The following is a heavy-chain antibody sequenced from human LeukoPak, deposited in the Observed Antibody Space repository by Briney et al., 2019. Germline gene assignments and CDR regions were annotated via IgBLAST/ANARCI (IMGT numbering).Heavy chain of an antibody. J-gene: IGHJ4*02. CDR3: ARASYDSSGYLNFDY. D-gene: IGHD3-22*01. CDR1: GFTFNSYS. CDR2: ISSSSSYI. V-gene: IGHV3-21*01. Sequence: GGSLRLSCAASGFTFNSYSMNWVRQAPGKGLEWVSSISSSSSYIYYADSVKGRFTISRDNAKNSLYLQMSSLGAEDTAVYYCARASYDSSGYLNFDYWGQGTLVTVSS.